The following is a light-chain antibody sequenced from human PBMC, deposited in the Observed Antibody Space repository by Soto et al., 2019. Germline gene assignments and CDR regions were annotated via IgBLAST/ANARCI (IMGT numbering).Light chain of an antibody. CDR3: QQYNSYPIT. CDR2: KAS. V-gene: IGKV1-5*03. CDR1: QSISTY. J-gene: IGKJ5*01. Sequence: DIQMTQSPSSLSASLGGRVTITCRASQSISTYLNWYQQKPGKAPKLLIYKASSLESGVPSRFSGSGSGTEFTLTISSLQPDDFATYYCQQYNSYPITFGQGTRLEI.